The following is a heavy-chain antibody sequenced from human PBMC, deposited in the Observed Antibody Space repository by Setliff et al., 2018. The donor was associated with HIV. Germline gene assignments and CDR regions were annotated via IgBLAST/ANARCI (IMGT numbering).Heavy chain of an antibody. V-gene: IGHV4-59*11. CDR2: TYYTGST. CDR1: GGSISSHY. CDR3: ARSPGFWYFDL. Sequence: SETLSLTCTVSGGSISSHYWSWIRQPPGKGLEWIGSTYYTGSTAYNPSLKSRVTISLDTSKTHFSLKLSSVTAADTAVYYCARSPGFWYFDLWGPGTLVTVSS. J-gene: IGHJ2*01.